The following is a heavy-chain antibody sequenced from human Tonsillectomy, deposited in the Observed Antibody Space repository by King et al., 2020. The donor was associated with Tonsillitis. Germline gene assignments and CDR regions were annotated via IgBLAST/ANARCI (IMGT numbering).Heavy chain of an antibody. CDR3: ACSGYFPYGSFDI. J-gene: IGHJ3*02. V-gene: IGHV3-30*02. CDR2: IRYAGSDK. D-gene: IGHD3-22*01. Sequence: VQLVESGGGVVQPGGSLRLSCAASGFTFSSYSMHWVRQAPGKGLEWVAFIRYAGSDKYYADSVKGRFTISRDNSKHTLYLQMNSLRAEDTALYYCACSGYFPYGSFDIWGQGTMGTVSS. CDR1: GFTFSSYS.